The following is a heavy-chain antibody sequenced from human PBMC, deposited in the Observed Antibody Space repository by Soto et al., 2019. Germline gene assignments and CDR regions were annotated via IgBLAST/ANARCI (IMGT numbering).Heavy chain of an antibody. CDR1: GYTFTSYD. V-gene: IGHV1-8*01. Sequence: ASVKVSCKASGYTFTSYDINWVRQATGQGLEWMGWMNPNSGNTGYAQKFQGRVTMTRNTSISTAYMELSSLRSEDTAVYYCARAMCWSGYYFLRLFASWGQRSSVIVS. CDR2: MNPNSGNT. D-gene: IGHD3-3*01. J-gene: IGHJ5*02. CDR3: ARAMCWSGYYFLRLFAS.